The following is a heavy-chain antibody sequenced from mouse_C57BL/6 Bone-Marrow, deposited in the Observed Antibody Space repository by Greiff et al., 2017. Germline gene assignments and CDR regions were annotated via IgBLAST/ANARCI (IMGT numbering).Heavy chain of an antibody. CDR1: GYTFTSYW. J-gene: IGHJ3*01. V-gene: IGHV1-50*01. D-gene: IGHD2-3*01. CDR2: IDPSDSDT. CDR3: AREGWLLGSFAY. Sequence: VQLQQPGAELVKPGASVKLSCKASGYTFTSYWMQWVKQRPGQGLEWIGEIDPSDSDTKYNQKFKGKATVTVDTASSTAYTQLISLTSEDAAVYDCAREGWLLGSFAYWGQGTLVTVSA.